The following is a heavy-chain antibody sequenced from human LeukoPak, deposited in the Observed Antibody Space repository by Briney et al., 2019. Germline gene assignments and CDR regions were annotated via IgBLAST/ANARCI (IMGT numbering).Heavy chain of an antibody. CDR3: ASARIAVAGFDY. V-gene: IGHV4-39*07. Sequence: SETLSLTRTVSGGSIRSSTYYWGWIRQPPGKELEWIGSIYHSGSTYYNESLKSRVTMSIDTSKNQFSLQLNSVTPEDTAVYYCASARIAVAGFDYWGQGTLVTVSS. CDR2: IYHSGST. J-gene: IGHJ4*02. CDR1: GGSIRSSTYY. D-gene: IGHD6-19*01.